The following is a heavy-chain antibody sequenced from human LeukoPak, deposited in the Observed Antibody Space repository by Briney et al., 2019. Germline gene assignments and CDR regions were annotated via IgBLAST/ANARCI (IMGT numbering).Heavy chain of an antibody. CDR1: GGSFSGYW. D-gene: IGHD4-11*01. J-gene: IGHJ5*02. CDR2: ISHSGET. V-gene: IGHV4-34*01. Sequence: PSETLSLTXAVSGGSFSGYWWCWIRQSPGTGLEWIGEISHSGETNYNPSFESRVSISLDTSKNQFSLHLSSVTAADTAVYYCARTDYSLPWGQGTPVTVSS. CDR3: ARTDYSLP.